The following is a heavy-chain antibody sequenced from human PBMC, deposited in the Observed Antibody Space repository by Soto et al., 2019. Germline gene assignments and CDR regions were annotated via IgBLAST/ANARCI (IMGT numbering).Heavy chain of an antibody. V-gene: IGHV1-69*06. CDR3: ARGFPSGDFSSGYDRYYFDY. CDR1: GGTFSSFA. CDR2: IIPLFGTV. J-gene: IGHJ4*02. D-gene: IGHD3-3*01. Sequence: SVKVSCKASGGTFSSFAISWVRQAPGQGLEWMGGIIPLFGTVKYAQKLQGGVTITADRSTSTAYMELSSLRSEDTAVYYCARGFPSGDFSSGYDRYYFDYWGQGTQVTVSS.